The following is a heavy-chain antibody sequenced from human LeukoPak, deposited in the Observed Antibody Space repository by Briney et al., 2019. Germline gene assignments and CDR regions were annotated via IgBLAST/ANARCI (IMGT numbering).Heavy chain of an antibody. V-gene: IGHV1-8*03. D-gene: IGHD2/OR15-2a*01. J-gene: IGHJ4*02. CDR3: ARDLRDLGFLGY. Sequence: ASVKVSCKASGYTFTSYDINWVRQATGQGLEWMGWMNPNSGNTGYAQKFQGRVTITRNTSISTAYMELSRLRSDDTAVYYCARDLRDLGFLGYWGQGTLVTVSS. CDR1: GYTFTSYD. CDR2: MNPNSGNT.